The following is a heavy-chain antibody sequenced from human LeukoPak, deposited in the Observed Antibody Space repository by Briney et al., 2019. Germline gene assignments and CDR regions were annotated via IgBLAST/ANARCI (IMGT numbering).Heavy chain of an antibody. CDR1: GDSISTGTYY. V-gene: IGHV4-39*01. Sequence: SETLSLTCTVSGDSISTGTYYWGWIRQPPGKGPNWIGSIYYSGSTYYSPSLKSRVTIFVDTSKNQFSLKLSSVTAADTAVYYCARSDGMVRGVIQIRGYYMDVWGKGTTVTVSS. D-gene: IGHD3-10*01. CDR2: IYYSGST. CDR3: ARSDGMVRGVIQIRGYYMDV. J-gene: IGHJ6*03.